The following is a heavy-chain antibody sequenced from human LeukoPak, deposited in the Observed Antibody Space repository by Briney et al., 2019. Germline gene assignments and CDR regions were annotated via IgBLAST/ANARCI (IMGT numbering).Heavy chain of an antibody. CDR3: AKVEDSSGFDY. D-gene: IGHD3-22*01. J-gene: IGHJ4*02. CDR1: GFTFSNNA. Sequence: GGSLSLPCAASGFTFSNNAMGWVPQAPGKGLEWVSAISGSCGSTYYADSVKGRFTISRDNSKTTLFLHMNGLRAEDTAVYYCAKVEDSSGFDYWGQGTLVTVSS. CDR2: ISGSCGST. V-gene: IGHV3-23*01.